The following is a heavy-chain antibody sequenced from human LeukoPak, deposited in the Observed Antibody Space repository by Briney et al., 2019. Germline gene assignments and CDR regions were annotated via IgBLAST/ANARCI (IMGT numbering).Heavy chain of an antibody. CDR3: ARGVRGGAGVYSYGFYFDY. D-gene: IGHD5-18*01. Sequence: GASVKVSCKASRYTFTSYDINWVRQATGQGLEWMGWMNPNSGNTGYAQKFQGRVTMTRNTSISTAYMELSGLTSEDTAVFYCARGVRGGAGVYSYGFYFDYWGQGTPLIVSS. V-gene: IGHV1-8*01. CDR1: RYTFTSYD. J-gene: IGHJ4*02. CDR2: MNPNSGNT.